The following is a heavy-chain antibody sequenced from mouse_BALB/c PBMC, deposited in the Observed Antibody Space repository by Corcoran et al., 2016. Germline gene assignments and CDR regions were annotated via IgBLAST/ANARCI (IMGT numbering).Heavy chain of an antibody. CDR2: INPSTGYT. D-gene: IGHD4-1*01. CDR3: ARLILGAWFAY. CDR1: GYNFTSYW. V-gene: IGHV1-7*01. Sequence: QVQLQQSGAELAKPGASAKMSCKASGYNFTSYWMHWVKQRPGQGLEWIGYINPSTGYTEYNQKFKDKATLTADKSSSTAYMQLSSLTSEDSAVDYCARLILGAWFAYWGQGTLVTVSA. J-gene: IGHJ3*01.